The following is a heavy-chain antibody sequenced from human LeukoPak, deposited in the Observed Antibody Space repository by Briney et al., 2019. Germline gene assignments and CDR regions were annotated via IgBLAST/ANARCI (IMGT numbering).Heavy chain of an antibody. J-gene: IGHJ5*02. CDR3: ARTEDIVVVPDQWFDP. D-gene: IGHD2-2*01. V-gene: IGHV4-34*01. Sequence: SETLSLTCAVYGGSFSGYYWSWIRQPPGKGLEWIGEINHSGSTNYNPSLKSRVTISVGTSKNQFSLKLSSVTAADTAVYYCARTEDIVVVPDQWFDPWGQGTLVTVSS. CDR1: GGSFSGYY. CDR2: INHSGST.